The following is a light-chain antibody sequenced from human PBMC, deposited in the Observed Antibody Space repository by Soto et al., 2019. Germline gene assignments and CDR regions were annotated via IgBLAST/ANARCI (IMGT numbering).Light chain of an antibody. CDR2: DVS. V-gene: IGLV2-14*01. CDR3: SSYTTSNTQV. Sequence: QSALTQPASVSGSPGQSITISCTGTSSDVGTYNYVFWYQHRPGKAPKLMIYDVSYRPSGVSNRFSGSKSANTASLTISGLQAEDEADYYCSSYTTSNTQVFGGGTKVTVL. CDR1: SSDVGTYNY. J-gene: IGLJ3*02.